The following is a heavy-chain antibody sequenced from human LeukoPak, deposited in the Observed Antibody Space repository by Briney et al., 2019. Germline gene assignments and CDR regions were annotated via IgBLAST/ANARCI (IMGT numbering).Heavy chain of an antibody. D-gene: IGHD3-22*01. V-gene: IGHV3-30*03. CDR2: ISYAGTNK. CDR3: ARGGYYYDTTGSPGDY. Sequence: GGSLRLSCAASGFTFSEHFMDWVRQAPGKGLEWVAVISYAGTNKYYADSVKGRFTISRDISKNTVYLHMDSLRDEDTAVYFCARGGYYYDTTGSPGDYWGQGTLVTVSS. CDR1: GFTFSEHF. J-gene: IGHJ4*02.